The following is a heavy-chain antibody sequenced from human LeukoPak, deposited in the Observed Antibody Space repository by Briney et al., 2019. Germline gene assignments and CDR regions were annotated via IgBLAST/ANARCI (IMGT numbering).Heavy chain of an antibody. J-gene: IGHJ4*02. CDR1: GFTFGDYA. D-gene: IGHD6-13*01. V-gene: IGHV3-49*04. Sequence: GGSLRLSCTASGFTFGDYAMSWVRQAPGKGLEWVGFIRSKAYGGTTEYAASVKGRFTISRDDSKSIAYLQMNSLKTEDTAVYYCTRETDPGIAAAGDFDYWGQGTLVTVSS. CDR3: TRETDPGIAAAGDFDY. CDR2: IRSKAYGGTT.